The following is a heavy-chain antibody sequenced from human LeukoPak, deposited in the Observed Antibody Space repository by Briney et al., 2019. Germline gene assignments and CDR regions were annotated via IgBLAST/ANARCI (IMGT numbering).Heavy chain of an antibody. D-gene: IGHD2-15*01. CDR1: GGSISSGGYY. J-gene: IGHJ2*01. CDR2: IYYSGST. Sequence: PSETLSLTCTASGGSISSGGYYWSWIRQHPGKGLEWIGYIYYSGSTYYNPSLKSRVTISVDTSKNQFSLKLSSVTAADTAVYYCARDASTYSRYFDLWGRGTLVTVSS. V-gene: IGHV4-31*03. CDR3: ARDASTYSRYFDL.